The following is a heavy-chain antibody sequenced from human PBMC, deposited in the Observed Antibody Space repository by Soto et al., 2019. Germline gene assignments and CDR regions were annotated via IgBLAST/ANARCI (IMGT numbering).Heavy chain of an antibody. J-gene: IGHJ4*02. CDR3: AHIPHSSGYYPSGPTITFDY. V-gene: IGHV2-5*02. CDR1: GFSLSTSGVG. Sequence: SGPTLVNPTQTLTLTCTFSGFSLSTSGVGVGWIRQPPGKALEWLALIYWDDDKRYSPSLKSRLTITKDTSKNQVVLTMTNMDPVDTATYYCAHIPHSSGYYPSGPTITFDYWGQGTLVTVSS. CDR2: IYWDDDK. D-gene: IGHD3-22*01.